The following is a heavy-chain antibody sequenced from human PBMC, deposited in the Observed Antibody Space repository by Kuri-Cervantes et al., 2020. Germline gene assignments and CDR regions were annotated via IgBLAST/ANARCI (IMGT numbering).Heavy chain of an antibody. CDR1: GGSFSGYY. D-gene: IGHD6-13*01. Sequence: GSLRLSCAVYGGSFSGYYRSWIRQPPGKGLEWIGEINHSGSTKYNPSLKSRVTISVDTSKDQFSLKLSSVTAADTAVYYCARGSPYSSSWYYYYYYMDVWGKGTTVTVSS. J-gene: IGHJ6*03. V-gene: IGHV4-34*01. CDR3: ARGSPYSSSWYYYYYYMDV. CDR2: INHSGST.